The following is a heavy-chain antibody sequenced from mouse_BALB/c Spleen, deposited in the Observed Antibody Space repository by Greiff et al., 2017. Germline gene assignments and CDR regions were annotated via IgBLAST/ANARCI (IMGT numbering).Heavy chain of an antibody. Sequence: VKLVESGPGLVQPSQSLSITCTVSGFSLTSYGVHWVRQSPGKGLEWLGVIWSGGSTDYNAAFISRLSISKDNSKSQVFFKMNSLQANDTAIYYCARNYYGSKGFAYWGQGTLVTVSA. D-gene: IGHD1-1*01. J-gene: IGHJ3*01. CDR1: GFSLTSYG. CDR3: ARNYYGSKGFAY. CDR2: IWSGGST. V-gene: IGHV2-2*02.